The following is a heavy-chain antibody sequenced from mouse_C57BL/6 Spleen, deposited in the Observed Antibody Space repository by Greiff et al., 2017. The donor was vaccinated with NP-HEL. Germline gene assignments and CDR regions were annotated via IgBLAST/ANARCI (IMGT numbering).Heavy chain of an antibody. CDR2: FHPYNDDT. Sequence: QVHVKQSGAELVKPGASVKMSCKASGYTFTTYPIEWMKQNHGKSLEWIGNFHPYNDDTKYNEKFKGKATLTVEKSSSTVYLELSRLTSDDSAVYYCARRYYGSSYWYFDVWGTGTTVTVSS. CDR3: ARRYYGSSYWYFDV. V-gene: IGHV1-47*01. D-gene: IGHD1-1*01. J-gene: IGHJ1*03. CDR1: GYTFTTYP.